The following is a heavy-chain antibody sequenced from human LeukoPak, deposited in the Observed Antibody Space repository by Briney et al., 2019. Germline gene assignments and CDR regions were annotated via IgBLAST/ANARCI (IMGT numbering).Heavy chain of an antibody. CDR3: ARGGYQLLSGYYYYYRDV. V-gene: IGHV4-59*01. Sequence: PSETLSLTCTVSGGSISSYYWSWIRQTPGKELEWIGDIYYSDSTKYNPFFTSRVTISVDTSKNQFSLTLTSVTAADTAVYYCARGGYQLLSGYYYYYRDVWGKGTTVTVSS. J-gene: IGHJ6*03. CDR1: GGSISSYY. CDR2: IYYSDST. D-gene: IGHD2-2*01.